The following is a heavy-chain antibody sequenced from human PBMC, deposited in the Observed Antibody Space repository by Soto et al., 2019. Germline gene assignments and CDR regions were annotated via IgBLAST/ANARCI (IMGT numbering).Heavy chain of an antibody. D-gene: IGHD3-16*01. CDR3: AREPYDYIWGSSTNWFDP. Sequence: SETLSLTCTVSGGSISSYYWSWIRQPPGKGLEWIGYIYYSGSTNYNPSLKSRVTISVDTSKNQFSLKLSSVTAADTAVYYCAREPYDYIWGSSTNWFDPWGQGTLVTVSS. J-gene: IGHJ5*02. V-gene: IGHV4-59*01. CDR1: GGSISSYY. CDR2: IYYSGST.